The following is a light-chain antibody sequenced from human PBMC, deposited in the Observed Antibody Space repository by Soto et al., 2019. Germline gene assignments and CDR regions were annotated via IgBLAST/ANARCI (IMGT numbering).Light chain of an antibody. CDR3: SSYTSSSTLGV. CDR1: SSDVGGYNY. V-gene: IGLV2-14*01. Sequence: QSVLTQPASVSGSPGQSITISCTGTSSDVGGYNYVSWYQQHPGKAPKLMIYDVSYRPSGISSRFSGSKSGNTASLTISGLQAEDEADYYCSSYTSSSTLGVFGTGTKVTVL. CDR2: DVS. J-gene: IGLJ1*01.